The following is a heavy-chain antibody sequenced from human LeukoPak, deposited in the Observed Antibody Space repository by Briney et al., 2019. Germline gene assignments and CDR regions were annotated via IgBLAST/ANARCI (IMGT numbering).Heavy chain of an antibody. CDR1: GFTFSSYA. J-gene: IGHJ4*02. D-gene: IGHD6-13*01. V-gene: IGHV3-23*01. Sequence: GGSLRLSCAASGFTFSSYAMSWVRQAPGKGLEWVSAISGSGGSTYYADSVKGRFTISRDNSKNTLYLQMSSLRAEDKAVYFCARDNDRDSSSWYSHPDFWGQGTLVTVTS. CDR3: ARDNDRDSSSWYSHPDF. CDR2: ISGSGGST.